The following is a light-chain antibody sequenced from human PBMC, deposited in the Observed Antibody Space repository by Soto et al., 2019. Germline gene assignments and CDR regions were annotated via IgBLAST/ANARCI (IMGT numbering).Light chain of an antibody. J-gene: IGLJ2*01. Sequence: ALTQPASVSGSPGQSITISCTGTSSDIGGYNYVSWYQQHPDKAPKLIICDVSNRPSGVSNRFSGSKSGNTASLTISGLQAEDEADYYCSSYTSSSTLLFGGGTKLTVL. V-gene: IGLV2-14*03. CDR2: DVS. CDR1: SSDIGGYNY. CDR3: SSYTSSSTLL.